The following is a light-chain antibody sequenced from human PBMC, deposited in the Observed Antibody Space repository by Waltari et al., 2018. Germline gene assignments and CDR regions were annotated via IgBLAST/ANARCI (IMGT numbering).Light chain of an antibody. CDR3: TSYINNTLV. CDR1: SSDVGFNY. V-gene: IGLV2-14*01. J-gene: IGLJ3*02. Sequence: QSALTQPASVSGSPGQSITISCTGSSSDVGFNYVSWYQHHPGKAPKLMIYEVNNRPSGVSNRFSGSKSGNTASRTISGLQSGDDSTCYCTSYINNTLVFGGGTTLTVL. CDR2: EVN.